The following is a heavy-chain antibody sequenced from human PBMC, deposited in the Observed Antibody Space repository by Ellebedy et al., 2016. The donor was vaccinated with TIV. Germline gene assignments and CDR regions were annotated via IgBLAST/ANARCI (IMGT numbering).Heavy chain of an antibody. CDR3: ASHSSGRWFVDY. Sequence: GESLKIPCAASGFTVSSNYMSLVRQAPGKGLEWVSVLYSGGSTYYADSVKGRFTIPRDNSKNTLYLQMNSRRAEDTAVYYCASHSSGRWFVDYWGQGTLVTVSS. CDR1: GFTVSSNY. D-gene: IGHD3-22*01. CDR2: LYSGGST. J-gene: IGHJ4*02. V-gene: IGHV3-66*04.